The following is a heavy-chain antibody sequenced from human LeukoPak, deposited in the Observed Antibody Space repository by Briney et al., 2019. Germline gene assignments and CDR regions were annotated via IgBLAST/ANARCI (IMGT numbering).Heavy chain of an antibody. Sequence: GGSLRLSCAASGFTFSSYSMNWVRQAPGKGLEWVSSISSSSSYIYYADSVKGRFTISRDNAKNSLYLQMNSLRAEDTAVYYCARDLRDYGDYDRDRFDYWGQGTLVTVSS. CDR3: ARDLRDYGDYDRDRFDY. V-gene: IGHV3-21*01. CDR2: ISSSSSYI. D-gene: IGHD4-17*01. J-gene: IGHJ4*02. CDR1: GFTFSSYS.